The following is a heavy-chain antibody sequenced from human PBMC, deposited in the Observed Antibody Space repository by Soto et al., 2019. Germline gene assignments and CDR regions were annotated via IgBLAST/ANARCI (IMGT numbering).Heavy chain of an antibody. D-gene: IGHD6-13*01. J-gene: IGHJ5*02. CDR2: IWYDGSNK. CDR1: GFTFSSYG. Sequence: QVQLVESGGGVVQPRRSLRLSCAASGFTFSSYGMHWVRQAPGKGLEWVAVIWYDGSNKYYADSVKGRFTISRDNSKNTLYLQMNSLRAEDTAVYYCARDQGIAAAYNWFDPWGQGTLVTVSS. V-gene: IGHV3-33*01. CDR3: ARDQGIAAAYNWFDP.